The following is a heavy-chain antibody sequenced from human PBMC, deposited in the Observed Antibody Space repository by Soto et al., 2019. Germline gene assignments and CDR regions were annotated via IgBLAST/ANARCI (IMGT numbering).Heavy chain of an antibody. V-gene: IGHV4-4*07. CDR1: GGSISSYY. J-gene: IGHJ4*02. CDR3: ARAPTYRSSWLDY. D-gene: IGHD6-13*01. CDR2: IYASGTT. Sequence: QVQLQESGPGLVKPSETLSLTCTVSGGSISSYYWSWIRQPAGKGLEWIGRIYASGTTYYNPSLKSGVTMSVDTSKNQFSLKLSSVTAADTAVYYCARAPTYRSSWLDYWGQGTLVTVSS.